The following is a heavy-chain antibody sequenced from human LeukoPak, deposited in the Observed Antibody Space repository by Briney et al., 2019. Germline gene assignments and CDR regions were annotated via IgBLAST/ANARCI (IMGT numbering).Heavy chain of an antibody. J-gene: IGHJ6*03. V-gene: IGHV4-61*02. CDR1: GGSISSGSYY. CDR2: ISTSGST. CDR3: AREESDWSSLGYFYHYMDV. Sequence: SETLSLTCTVSGGSISSGSYYWTWIRQPAGKGLEWIVRISTSGSTNYKPSLKSRVTISLDASKNQFSLKLGSVTAADTAVYYCAREESDWSSLGYFYHYMDVWGKGTTVAISS. D-gene: IGHD3-9*01.